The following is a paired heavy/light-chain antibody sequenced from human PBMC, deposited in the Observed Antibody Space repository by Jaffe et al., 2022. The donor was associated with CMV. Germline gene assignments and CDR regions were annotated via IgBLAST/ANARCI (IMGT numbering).Light chain of an antibody. CDR3: MQTLLLPRT. CDR2: LGS. CDR1: ESLLHSNGYNY. V-gene: IGKV2-28*01. Sequence: DIVMTQSPLSLPVTPGEPASISCRSSESLLHSNGYNYLDWYLQKPGKSPQLLIYLGSNRASGVPDRFSGSGSGTDFTLKISRVEAGDVGIYYCMQTLLLPRTFGHGTEVEIK. J-gene: IGKJ1*01.
Heavy chain of an antibody. J-gene: IGHJ5*02. Sequence: EVQLEQSGGGLIHPGGSLRLSCVASGFTLSDHYMDWVRQAPGKGLEWVGRARNKANNYITDYAASVKGRFTISRDDSQNSLYLQMNSLKTEDTAVYYCARAGAGFDPWGQGTLVTVSS. CDR2: ARNKANNYIT. CDR1: GFTLSDHY. D-gene: IGHD7-27*01. V-gene: IGHV3-72*01. CDR3: ARAGAGFDP.